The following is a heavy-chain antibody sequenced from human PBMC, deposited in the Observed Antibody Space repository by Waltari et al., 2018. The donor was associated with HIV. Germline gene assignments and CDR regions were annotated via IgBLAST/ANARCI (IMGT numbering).Heavy chain of an antibody. J-gene: IGHJ4*02. V-gene: IGHV3-48*01. CDR1: GFTFSSYS. CDR2: ISGSSSTI. CDR3: ARFLYGYYGSGSSYYFDY. D-gene: IGHD3-10*01. Sequence: LRLSCAASGFTFSSYSMNWVRQAPGKGLEWVSYISGSSSTIYYADSVKGRFTISRDNAKNSLYLQMNSLRAEDTAVYYCARFLYGYYGSGSSYYFDYWGQGTLVTVSS.